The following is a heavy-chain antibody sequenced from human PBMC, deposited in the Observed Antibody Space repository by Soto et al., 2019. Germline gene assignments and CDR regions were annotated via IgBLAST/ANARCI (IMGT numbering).Heavy chain of an antibody. V-gene: IGHV3-11*01. CDR3: ARFDMKGLYYYMDV. CDR1: GFSFSDYY. Sequence: QAQLVASGGGLVKPGGSLRLSCAGSGFSFSDYYMTWIRQAPGKGLEWISYISKIGTVIYYADSVRGRFTISRDNAENSLYLQMNSLRAEDTAVYYCARFDMKGLYYYMDVWGKGTTVTVSS. CDR2: ISKIGTVI. D-gene: IGHD3-9*01. J-gene: IGHJ6*03.